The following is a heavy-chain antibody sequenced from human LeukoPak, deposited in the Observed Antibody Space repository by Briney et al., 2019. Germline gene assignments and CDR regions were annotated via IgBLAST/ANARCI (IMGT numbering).Heavy chain of an antibody. CDR1: GYTFTSYG. V-gene: IGHV1-18*01. CDR2: ISAYNGNT. D-gene: IGHD3-10*01. J-gene: IGHJ4*02. CDR3: ARQYGSGSYYTDFAY. Sequence: GASVKVSCKASGYTFTSYGISWVRQAPGQGLEWMGWISAYNGNTNYAQKLQGRVTMTTDTSTRTAYMELRSLRSDDTAVYYCARQYGSGSYYTDFAYWGQGTLVTVSS.